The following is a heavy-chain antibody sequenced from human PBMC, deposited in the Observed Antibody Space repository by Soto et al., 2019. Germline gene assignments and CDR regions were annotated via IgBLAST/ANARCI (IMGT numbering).Heavy chain of an antibody. D-gene: IGHD5-12*01. V-gene: IGHV1-18*01. CDR2: ISAYNGNT. J-gene: IGHJ5*02. Sequence: ASVKVSCKASGYTFTSYGISWVRQAPGQGLEWMGWISAYNGNTNYAQKLQGRVTITTDTSTSTAYLELMSLRSDFTAVYYCARDCGYDCWFDPWGQGTLVTVSS. CDR1: GYTFTSYG. CDR3: ARDCGYDCWFDP.